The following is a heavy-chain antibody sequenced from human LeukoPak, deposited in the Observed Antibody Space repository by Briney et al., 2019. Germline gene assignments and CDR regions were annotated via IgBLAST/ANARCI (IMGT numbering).Heavy chain of an antibody. V-gene: IGHV1-8*01. CDR1: GYTFTSYD. J-gene: IGHJ5*02. Sequence: ASVKVSCKASGYTFTSYDINWVRQATGQGLGWMGWMNPNSGNTGYAQKFQGRVTMTRNTSISTAYMELSSLRSEDTAVYYCARGLGYCSGGSCYGWFDPWGQGTLVTVSS. CDR3: ARGLGYCSGGSCYGWFDP. D-gene: IGHD2-15*01. CDR2: MNPNSGNT.